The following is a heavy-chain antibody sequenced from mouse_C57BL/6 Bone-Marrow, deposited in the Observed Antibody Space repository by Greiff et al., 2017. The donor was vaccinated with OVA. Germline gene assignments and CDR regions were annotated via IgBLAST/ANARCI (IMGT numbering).Heavy chain of an antibody. Sequence: DVKLVESEGGLVQPGSSMKLSCTASGFTFSDYYMAWVRQVPEKGLEWVANINYDGSSTYYLDSLKSRFIISRDNAKNILYLQMSSLKSEDTATYYCAREDYYGTFDYWGQGTTLTVSS. CDR1: GFTFSDYY. CDR2: INYDGSST. J-gene: IGHJ2*01. V-gene: IGHV5-16*01. CDR3: AREDYYGTFDY. D-gene: IGHD1-1*01.